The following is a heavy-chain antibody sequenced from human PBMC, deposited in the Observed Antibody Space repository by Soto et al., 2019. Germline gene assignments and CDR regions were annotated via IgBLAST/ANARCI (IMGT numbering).Heavy chain of an antibody. Sequence: GGSLRLSCAASGFTFSNAWRSWVRQAPGKGLEWVGRIKSKTDGGTTDYAAPVEGRFTISRDDSKNTLYLQMNSLKTEDTAVYYCTLSRGYYYGMDVWGQGTTVTSP. CDR1: GFTFSNAW. J-gene: IGHJ6*02. CDR2: IKSKTDGGTT. CDR3: TLSRGYYYGMDV. V-gene: IGHV3-15*01. D-gene: IGHD3-16*01.